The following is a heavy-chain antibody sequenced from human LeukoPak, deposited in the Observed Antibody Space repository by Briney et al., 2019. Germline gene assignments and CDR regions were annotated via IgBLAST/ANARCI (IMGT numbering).Heavy chain of an antibody. CDR3: ARDSGSYFPSFDY. CDR2: INSNSGGT. D-gene: IGHD1-26*01. Sequence: ASVKVSCKASGYTFTGYYMNWVRHAPGQGLEWMGWINSNSGGTNYAQKFQGRVTMTRDTSISTAYMELSRLRSDDTAVYYCARDSGSYFPSFDYWGQGTLVTVSS. V-gene: IGHV1-2*02. CDR1: GYTFTGYY. J-gene: IGHJ4*02.